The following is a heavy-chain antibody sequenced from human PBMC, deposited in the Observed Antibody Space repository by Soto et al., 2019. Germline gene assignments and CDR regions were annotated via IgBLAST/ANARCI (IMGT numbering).Heavy chain of an antibody. Sequence: ASVKVSCKASGGTFSSYAISWVRQAPGQGLEWMGGIIPIFGTANYAQKFQGRVTITADESTSTAYMELSSLRSEDTAVYYCARVRGYYDSSGYQRSNWFDPWGQGTMVTV. D-gene: IGHD3-22*01. V-gene: IGHV1-69*13. CDR1: GGTFSSYA. CDR3: ARVRGYYDSSGYQRSNWFDP. CDR2: IIPIFGTA. J-gene: IGHJ5*02.